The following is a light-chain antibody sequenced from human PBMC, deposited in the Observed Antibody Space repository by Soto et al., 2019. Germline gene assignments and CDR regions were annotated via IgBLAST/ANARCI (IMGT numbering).Light chain of an antibody. V-gene: IGLV2-8*01. J-gene: IGLJ1*01. CDR2: EVT. Sequence: QSVLTQPPSASGSPGRSVTISCTGASSDVGGYNFVSWYQQHPGKAPKLLIYEVTKRPSGVPDRFSGSRSGNTASLTVSGLQAEDEVDYYCSSYAVSNNIVFGPGTKVTVL. CDR3: SSYAVSNNIV. CDR1: SSDVGGYNF.